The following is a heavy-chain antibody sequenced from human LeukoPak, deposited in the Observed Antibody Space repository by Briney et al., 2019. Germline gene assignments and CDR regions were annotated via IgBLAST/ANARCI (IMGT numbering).Heavy chain of an antibody. Sequence: PSETLSLTCTVSGGSISSSSYYWGWIRQPPGKGLEWIGSIYYSGSTYYNPSLKSRVTISVDTSKNQFSLKLSSVTAADTAVYYCAREGGSTSWSNWFDPWGQGTLVTVSS. D-gene: IGHD6-13*01. CDR2: IYYSGST. CDR1: GGSISSSSYY. CDR3: AREGGSTSWSNWFDP. V-gene: IGHV4-39*07. J-gene: IGHJ5*02.